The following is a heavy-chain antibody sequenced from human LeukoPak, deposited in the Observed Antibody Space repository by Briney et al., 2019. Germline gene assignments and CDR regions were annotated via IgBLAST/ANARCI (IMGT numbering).Heavy chain of an antibody. CDR2: ISAYNGNT. CDR1: GYTFTSYG. Sequence: ASVKVSCKASGYTFTSYGISWVRQAPGQGLEWMGWISAYNGNTNYAQKLQGRVTTTTDTSTSTAYMELRSLRSDDTAVYYCARDALVGYYYYMDVWGKGTTVTVSS. CDR3: ARDALVGYYYYMDV. V-gene: IGHV1-18*01. D-gene: IGHD1-26*01. J-gene: IGHJ6*03.